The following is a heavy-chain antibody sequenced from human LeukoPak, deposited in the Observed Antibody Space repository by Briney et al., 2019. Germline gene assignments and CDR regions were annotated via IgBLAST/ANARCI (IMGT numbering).Heavy chain of an antibody. D-gene: IGHD1-1*01. V-gene: IGHV3-7*05. CDR1: GSTFSNFW. Sequence: GGSLRLSCEASGSTFSNFWMSWVRQAPGKGLEWAASIRQDGIERKYVDSVGGRFTISRDNAENSVYLEMNSLRDEDTAVYYCARVANWDLDYWGQGTLVTVSS. CDR3: ARVANWDLDY. J-gene: IGHJ4*02. CDR2: IRQDGIER.